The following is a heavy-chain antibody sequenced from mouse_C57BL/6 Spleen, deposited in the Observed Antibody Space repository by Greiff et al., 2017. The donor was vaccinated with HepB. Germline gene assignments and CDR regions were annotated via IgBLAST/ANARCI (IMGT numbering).Heavy chain of an antibody. CDR2: IHPNSGST. Sequence: VQLQQSGAELVKPGASVKLSCKASGYTFTSYWMHWVKQRPGQGLEWIGMIHPNSGSTNYNEKFKSKATLTVDKSSSTAYMQLSSLTSEDSAVYYCARMGRDYYFDYWGQGTTLTVSS. V-gene: IGHV1-64*01. CDR1: GYTFTSYW. D-gene: IGHD4-1*01. CDR3: ARMGRDYYFDY. J-gene: IGHJ2*01.